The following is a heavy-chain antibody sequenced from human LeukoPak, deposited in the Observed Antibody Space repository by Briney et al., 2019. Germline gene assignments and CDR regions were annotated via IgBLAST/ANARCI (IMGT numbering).Heavy chain of an antibody. J-gene: IGHJ4*02. V-gene: IGHV4-34*01. Sequence: PSETLSLTCAVYGGSFSGYYWSWIRQPPGKGLEWIGEINHSGSTNYNPSLKSRVTISVDTSKNQFSLKLSSVTAADTAVYYCARDYGDYDGWDYWGQGTPVTVSS. CDR1: GGSFSGYY. CDR2: INHSGST. CDR3: ARDYGDYDGWDY. D-gene: IGHD4-17*01.